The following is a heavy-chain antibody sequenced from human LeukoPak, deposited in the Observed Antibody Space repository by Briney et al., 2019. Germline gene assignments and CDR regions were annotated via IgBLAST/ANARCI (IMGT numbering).Heavy chain of an antibody. D-gene: IGHD5-12*01. V-gene: IGHV3-11*01. CDR1: GFTLSDYY. CDR3: ARDRGLVATNADYYMDV. J-gene: IGHJ6*03. CDR2: ITHSGSM. Sequence: NAGGSLRLSCAASGFTLSDYYLSWIRQAPGKGLEWWSYITHSGSMFYADSVKGRFTVSSVDAKNSLYLQLNSLKPENTTVYYFARDRGLVATNADYYMDVWGKGTTVTVSS.